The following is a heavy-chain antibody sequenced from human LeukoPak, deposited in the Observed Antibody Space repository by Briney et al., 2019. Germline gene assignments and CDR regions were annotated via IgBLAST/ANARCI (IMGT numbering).Heavy chain of an antibody. Sequence: GGSLRLSCAASGFIFSSYGMSWVRQAPGKGLEWVSAISGSGGSTYYADSVKGRFTISRDNSKNTLFLQMNSLRAEDTAVYYCAKDRPTAVTRRHYFDYWGQGTLVTVSS. D-gene: IGHD4-23*01. CDR3: AKDRPTAVTRRHYFDY. J-gene: IGHJ4*02. CDR2: ISGSGGST. V-gene: IGHV3-23*01. CDR1: GFIFSSYG.